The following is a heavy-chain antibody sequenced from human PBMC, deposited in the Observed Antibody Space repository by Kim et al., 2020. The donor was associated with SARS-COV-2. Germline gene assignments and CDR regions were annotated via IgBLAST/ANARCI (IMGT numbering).Heavy chain of an antibody. CDR2: ISSNGIST. V-gene: IGHV3-64D*09. CDR1: GFTLSSYA. CDR3: VKDGLAEALSWFDH. Sequence: GGSLRLSCSASGFTLSSYAMHWVRQAPGKGLEHVSAISSNGISTYFADSVKGRFTSSRDNSKNTLYLRMNSLRPEDTAVYYCVKDGLAEALSWFDHWGQGTLVTVSS. J-gene: IGHJ5*02. D-gene: IGHD6-13*01.